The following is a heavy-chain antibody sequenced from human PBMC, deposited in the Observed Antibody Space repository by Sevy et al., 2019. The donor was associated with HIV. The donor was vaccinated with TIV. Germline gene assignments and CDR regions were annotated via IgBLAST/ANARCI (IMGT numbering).Heavy chain of an antibody. J-gene: IGHJ6*02. CDR1: GFTVSSNY. V-gene: IGHV3-53*01. CDR3: ARDVVGLDYYGMDV. D-gene: IGHD2-21*01. CDR2: IYSGGST. Sequence: GESLKISCAASGFTVSSNYMSWVRQAPGKGLEWVSVIYSGGSTYYADSVKGRFTISRDNSKNTLYLQMNSLRAEDTAVYYCARDVVGLDYYGMDVWGQGTTVTVSS.